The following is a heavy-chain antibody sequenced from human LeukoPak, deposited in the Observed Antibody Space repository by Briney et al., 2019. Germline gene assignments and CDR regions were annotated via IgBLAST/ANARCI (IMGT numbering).Heavy chain of an antibody. V-gene: IGHV4-4*07. CDR3: ARAAEYSSGWYLFDF. CDR1: GXSISNYY. D-gene: IGHD6-19*01. CDR2: IYTSGGT. Sequence: ASETLSLTCTVSGXSISNYYWTWIRQPAGKGLEWIGRIYTSGGTNYNPSLKSRVTMSVDTSTNQFSLKLSSVTAADTAMYYCARAAEYSSGWYLFDFWGQGNLVTVSA. J-gene: IGHJ4*02.